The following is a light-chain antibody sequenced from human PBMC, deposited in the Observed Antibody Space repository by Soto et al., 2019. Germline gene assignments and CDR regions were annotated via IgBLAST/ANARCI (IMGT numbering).Light chain of an antibody. CDR2: GAS. J-gene: IGKJ3*01. V-gene: IGKV1-27*01. Sequence: DILMTQSPSSLSASVGDRVTITCRASQGINNYLVWYQQKPGKLPKLLISGASTVQSGVPSRFSGSQSGTDFTLTISSLQPEDFATYYFQQFNSAPFNFGPATKVDI. CDR1: QGINNY. CDR3: QQFNSAPFN.